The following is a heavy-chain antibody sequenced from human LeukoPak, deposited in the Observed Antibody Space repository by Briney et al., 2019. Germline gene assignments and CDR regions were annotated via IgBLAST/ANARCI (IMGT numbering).Heavy chain of an antibody. CDR1: GFIIVNAW. J-gene: IGHJ3*02. CDR3: ATVYGGNDTASDI. D-gene: IGHD1-1*01. V-gene: IGHV3-15*01. Sequence: PGGSLRLSCAPSGFIIVNAWMNWVRQAPGKGLEWVGRIKSRADGGTTDYAAPVKGRFTISRDGSALYLQMNSLKTEDTAVYYCATVYGGNDTASDIWGQGTTVTVSS. CDR2: IKSRADGGTT.